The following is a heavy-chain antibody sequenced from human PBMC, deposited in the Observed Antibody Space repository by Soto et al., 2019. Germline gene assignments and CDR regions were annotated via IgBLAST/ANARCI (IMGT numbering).Heavy chain of an antibody. CDR2: MFYGGTT. V-gene: IGHV4-39*01. CDR3: ARRYDYGDKRNWFDP. CDR1: GGSMSSDSYY. Sequence: SETLSLTCTVSGGSMSSDSYYWDWIRQPPGKGLEWIGSMFYGGTTYYNPSLKSRVTISVDTSKNQFSLILSSVTAADTAVYYCARRYDYGDKRNWFDPWGQGTLVTVSS. J-gene: IGHJ5*02. D-gene: IGHD4-17*01.